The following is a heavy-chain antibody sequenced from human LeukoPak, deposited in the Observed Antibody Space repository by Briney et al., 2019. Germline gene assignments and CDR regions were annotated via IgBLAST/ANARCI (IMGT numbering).Heavy chain of an antibody. D-gene: IGHD6-6*01. CDR2: ISSSGITI. Sequence: GGSLRLSCVVSGLTFSDNQMAWIRQAPGKGLEWVSHISSSGITIYYVDSVKGRFTISRDNAKNTVHLQMNSLRAEDAAVYYCARGAARAYYMDVWGKGTTVTVSS. J-gene: IGHJ6*03. V-gene: IGHV3-11*04. CDR3: ARGAARAYYMDV. CDR1: GLTFSDNQ.